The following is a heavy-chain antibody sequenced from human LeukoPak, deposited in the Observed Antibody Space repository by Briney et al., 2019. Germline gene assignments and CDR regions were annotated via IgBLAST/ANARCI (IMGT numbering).Heavy chain of an antibody. V-gene: IGHV4-59*01. J-gene: IGHJ6*02. CDR3: ARRKVYYGMDV. CDR2: IYYTGST. CDR1: GGSISTYY. Sequence: PSGTLSLTCTVSGGSISTYYWSWIRQPPGKGLEWIAYIYYTGSTDYNPSLKSRVTISVDTSKNQFSLKLTSVTAADTAVYYCARRKVYYGMDVWGQGTTVTVSS.